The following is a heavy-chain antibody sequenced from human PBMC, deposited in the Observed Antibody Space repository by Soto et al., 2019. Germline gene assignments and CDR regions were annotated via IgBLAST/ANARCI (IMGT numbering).Heavy chain of an antibody. CDR3: ASSYGSGYRAFDS. Sequence: QVQLVQSGAEVKKPGSSVRVSCKASGDTFNSYSINWVRQAPGLGLEWMGRINPILSMSNYAQRFQGRVTMTADKSTSTAYMELSSLRSEDTAMYYCASSYGSGYRAFDSWGQGALVTVCS. V-gene: IGHV1-69*02. D-gene: IGHD3-10*01. CDR2: INPILSMS. CDR1: GDTFNSYS. J-gene: IGHJ4*02.